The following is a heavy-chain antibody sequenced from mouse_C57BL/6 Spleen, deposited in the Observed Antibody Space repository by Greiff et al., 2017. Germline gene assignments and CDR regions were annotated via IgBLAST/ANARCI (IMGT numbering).Heavy chain of an antibody. D-gene: IGHD1-3*01. J-gene: IGHJ2*01. CDR1: GYTFTSYG. CDR3: ARPTRNYGSSLYYFDY. Sequence: QVQLQQSGAELARPGASVKLSCKASGYTFTSYGISWVKQRTGQGLEWIGEIYPRSGNPYYNEKFKGKGTLTADKSSSTAYMELRSLTSEDSAVYFCARPTRNYGSSLYYFDYWGQGTTLTVSS. V-gene: IGHV1-81*01. CDR2: IYPRSGNP.